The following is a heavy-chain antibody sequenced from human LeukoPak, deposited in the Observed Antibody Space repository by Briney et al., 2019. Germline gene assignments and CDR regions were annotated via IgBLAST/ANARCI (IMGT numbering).Heavy chain of an antibody. V-gene: IGHV4-38-2*02. J-gene: IGHJ6*03. Sequence: SETLSLTCTVSGYSISSGYYWGWIRPPPGKGLGGIGSIYHSGGTYYNPSLKSRVTMSVDTSKNQFSLKLSSVTAADTAVYYCAREWQTPYDFWSGYYYYYMDVWGKGTTVTVSS. D-gene: IGHD3-3*01. CDR1: GYSISSGYY. CDR2: IYHSGGT. CDR3: AREWQTPYDFWSGYYYYYMDV.